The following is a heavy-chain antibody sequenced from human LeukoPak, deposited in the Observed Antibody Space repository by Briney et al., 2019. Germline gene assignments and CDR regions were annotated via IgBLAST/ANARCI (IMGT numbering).Heavy chain of an antibody. CDR1: GFTFSSYG. J-gene: IGHJ1*01. V-gene: IGHV3-30*03. CDR3: AREPSGNFGQLVSSAEYFQH. Sequence: PGGSLRLSCAASGFTFSSYGMHWVRQAPGKGLEWVADISFDGDNEYYADSVRGRFMIARDNSKNTVHLQMNSLTIEDTAVYYCAREPSGNFGQLVSSAEYFQHWGQGTRVTVSS. D-gene: IGHD5/OR15-5a*01. CDR2: ISFDGDNE.